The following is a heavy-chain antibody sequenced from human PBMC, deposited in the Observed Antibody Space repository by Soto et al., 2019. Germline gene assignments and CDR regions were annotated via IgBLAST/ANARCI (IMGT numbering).Heavy chain of an antibody. CDR1: GYSFTSYW. CDR3: ARHVGGVATIVYYYYGMDV. J-gene: IGHJ6*02. Sequence: EVQLVQSGAEVKKPGESLRISCKGSGYSFTSYWISWVRQMPGKGLEWMGRIDPSDSYTNYSPSFQGHVTISADKSISTAYLQWSSLKASDTAMYYCARHVGGVATIVYYYYGMDVWGQGTTVTVSS. V-gene: IGHV5-10-1*03. CDR2: IDPSDSYT. D-gene: IGHD5-12*01.